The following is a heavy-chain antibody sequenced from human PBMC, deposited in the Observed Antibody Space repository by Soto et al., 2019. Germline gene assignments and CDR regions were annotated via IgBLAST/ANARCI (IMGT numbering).Heavy chain of an antibody. CDR2: VMHNGNT. CDR3: AREGQMPQHFGMDV. D-gene: IGHD3-3*01. V-gene: IGHV4-59*11. CDR1: GGSINNHF. J-gene: IGHJ6*02. Sequence: QVQLQESGPGLVKPSETLSLTCSVSGGSINNHFWSWIRQTPGKPLEWIGYVMHNGNTHYNPSFTSRVKISVDSSKNEFSLMLRSVTAADAALYYCAREGQMPQHFGMDVWGQGIQVTVSS.